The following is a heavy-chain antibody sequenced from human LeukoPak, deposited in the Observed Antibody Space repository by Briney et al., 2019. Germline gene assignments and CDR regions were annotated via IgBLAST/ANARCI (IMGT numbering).Heavy chain of an antibody. V-gene: IGHV1-2*02. Sequence: GASVKVSCKASGYTFTDYYLHWVRQAPGQGLQWMGWINPKSGGTNYAHMFQGRVTMTRDTSVSTAYMELNRLRSDDTAIYYCAKDLRYSSSWSPGWFDPWGQGTLVTVSS. J-gene: IGHJ5*02. CDR2: INPKSGGT. CDR3: AKDLRYSSSWSPGWFDP. CDR1: GYTFTDYY. D-gene: IGHD6-13*01.